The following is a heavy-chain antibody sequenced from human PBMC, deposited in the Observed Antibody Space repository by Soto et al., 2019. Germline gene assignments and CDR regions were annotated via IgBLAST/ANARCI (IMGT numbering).Heavy chain of an antibody. Sequence: VASVKVSCKASGYTFTSYARHWLRQAPGQRLEWMGWINAGNGNTKYSQKFQGRVTITRDTFARTAYVELSSLRSEDTAVYYCARASSSGFDYWGQGTLVTVSS. CDR2: INAGNGNT. J-gene: IGHJ4*02. CDR1: GYTFTSYA. V-gene: IGHV1-3*01. D-gene: IGHD6-19*01. CDR3: ARASSSGFDY.